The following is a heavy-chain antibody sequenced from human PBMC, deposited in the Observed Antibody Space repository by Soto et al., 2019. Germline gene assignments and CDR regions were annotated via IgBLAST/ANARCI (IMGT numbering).Heavy chain of an antibody. CDR3: AKDLWIQLWLDYYYGMDV. D-gene: IGHD5-18*01. J-gene: IGHJ6*02. CDR2: ISRSSTYT. CDR1: GFTFSDYY. Sequence: GGSLRLSCAASGFTFSDYYMNWIRQAPGKGLEWVSYISRSSTYTNYADSVKGRFTISRDNSKNTLYLQMNSLRAEDTAVYYCAKDLWIQLWLDYYYGMDVWGQGTTVTVSS. V-gene: IGHV3-11*05.